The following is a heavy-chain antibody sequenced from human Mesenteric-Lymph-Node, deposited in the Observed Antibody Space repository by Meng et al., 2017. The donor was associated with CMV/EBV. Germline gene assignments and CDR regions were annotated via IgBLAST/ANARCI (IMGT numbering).Heavy chain of an antibody. J-gene: IGHJ4*02. Sequence: ASVKVSCKASGYSFNVYYIHWVRQAPGQGLEWMGYISPNSGGTIYAQKFQGRVTMTRDTSISTAYMDLSSLRSDDTAVYYCARRVAVTWAYFDYWGQGTLVTVSS. CDR1: GYSFNVYY. D-gene: IGHD4-11*01. CDR2: ISPNSGGT. CDR3: ARRVAVTWAYFDY. V-gene: IGHV1-2*02.